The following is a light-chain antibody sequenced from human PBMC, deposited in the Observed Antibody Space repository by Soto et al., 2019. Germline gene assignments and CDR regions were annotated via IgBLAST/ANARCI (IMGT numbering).Light chain of an antibody. J-gene: IGLJ2*01. Sequence: QSVLTQPASVSGSPGQSITISCTGSTSDIDGFNYVSWYQQHPGKAPKLLIFEVTNRPSGVSNRFSGSKSDNTASLTISGLQAEDEADYYCSSYSISGAFVVFGGGTQLTVL. V-gene: IGLV2-14*01. CDR2: EVT. CDR3: SSYSISGAFVV. CDR1: TSDIDGFNY.